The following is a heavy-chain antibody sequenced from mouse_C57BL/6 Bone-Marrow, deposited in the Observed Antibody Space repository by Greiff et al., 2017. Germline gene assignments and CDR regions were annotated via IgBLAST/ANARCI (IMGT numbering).Heavy chain of an antibody. J-gene: IGHJ3*01. Sequence: QVQLQQPGAELVKPGASVKMSCKASGYTFTSYWITWVKQRPGQGLEWIGDIYPGSGSTNYNEKFKSKDTLTVDTSSSTAYLQLSSLTSEDSAVYYCAYSSGAYWGQGTLVTVSA. CDR1: GYTFTSYW. CDR3: AYSSGAY. D-gene: IGHD2-5*01. V-gene: IGHV1-55*01. CDR2: IYPGSGST.